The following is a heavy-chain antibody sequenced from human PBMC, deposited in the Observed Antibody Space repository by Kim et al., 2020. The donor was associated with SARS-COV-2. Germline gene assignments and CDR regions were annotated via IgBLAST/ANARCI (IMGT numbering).Heavy chain of an antibody. V-gene: IGHV3-74*01. CDR3: VRGMPSY. CDR2: NDGVNT. J-gene: IGHJ4*02. D-gene: IGHD2-2*01. Sequence: NDGVNTIYADSGESRFTITRDHAKNTVYLQLNSLRVDDTDVYYCVRGMPSYWGQGALVTVSS.